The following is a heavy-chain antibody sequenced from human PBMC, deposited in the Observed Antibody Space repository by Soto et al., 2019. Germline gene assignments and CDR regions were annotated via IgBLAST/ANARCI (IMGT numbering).Heavy chain of an antibody. Sequence: QVQLQESRPGLVKPSQTLSLTCTVSGGSISSGGYYWSWIRQHPGKGLEWIGYIYYSGSTYYNPSLKSRVTISVDPSKNQFSLKLSSVTAADTAVYYCARLGRFGELLRGMDVWGQGTTVTVSS. J-gene: IGHJ6*02. CDR1: GGSISSGGYY. D-gene: IGHD3-10*01. CDR2: IYYSGST. V-gene: IGHV4-31*03. CDR3: ARLGRFGELLRGMDV.